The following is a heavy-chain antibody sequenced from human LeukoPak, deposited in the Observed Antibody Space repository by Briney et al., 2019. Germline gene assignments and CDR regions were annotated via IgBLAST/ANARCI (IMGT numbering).Heavy chain of an antibody. CDR1: GDSISRSSYS. CDR3: ASSVPPYKYDRLGYFDY. D-gene: IGHD3-10*01. V-gene: IGHV4-39*07. CDR2: MYHSGST. J-gene: IGHJ4*02. Sequence: KSSETLSLTCTVSGDSISRSSYSWGWIRQPPGKGLEWIGNMYHSGSTYYNPSLKSRVTISVDTSKNQFSLKLSSVTAADTAVYYCASSVPPYKYDRLGYFDYWGQGTLVTVSS.